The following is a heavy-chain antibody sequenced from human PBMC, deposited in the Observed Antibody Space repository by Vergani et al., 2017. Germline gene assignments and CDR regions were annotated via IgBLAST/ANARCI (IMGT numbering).Heavy chain of an antibody. V-gene: IGHV4-38-2*02. CDR2: IYHSGST. CDR1: GGSISSGYY. J-gene: IGHJ4*02. D-gene: IGHD6-19*01. CDR3: TSKPISGWPYYFDY. Sequence: QVQLQESGPGLVKPSETLSLTCTVSGGSISSGYYWGWIRQPPGKGLEWIGNIYHSGSTYYNPSLRSRVTISVDTSKNQFSLKRSSVTAADTAVYYCTSKPISGWPYYFDYWGQGTLVTVSS.